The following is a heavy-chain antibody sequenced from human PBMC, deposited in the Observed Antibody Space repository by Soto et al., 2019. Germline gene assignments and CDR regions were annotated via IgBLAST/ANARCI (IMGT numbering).Heavy chain of an antibody. Sequence: GGSLRLSCAASGFTFSSYSMNWVRQAPGKGLEWVSYISSSGSTIYYADSVKGRITNSRDNAKNSRYLQMNSLGDEGTAVYYCASNVYSGYASLPMDAFDIWGQGTMVTVSS. J-gene: IGHJ3*02. CDR2: ISSSGSTI. D-gene: IGHD5-12*01. V-gene: IGHV3-48*02. CDR1: GFTFSSYS. CDR3: ASNVYSGYASLPMDAFDI.